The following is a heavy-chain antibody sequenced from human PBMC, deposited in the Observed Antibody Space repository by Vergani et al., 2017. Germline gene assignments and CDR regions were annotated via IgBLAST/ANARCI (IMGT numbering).Heavy chain of an antibody. D-gene: IGHD6-13*01. CDR1: GFTFSSYW. V-gene: IGHV3-7*01. J-gene: IGHJ4*02. Sequence: EVQLVESGGGLVQPGGSLRLSCAASGFTFSSYWMSWVRQATGKGLEWVANIKQDGSEKYYVDSVKGRFTISRDNAKNSLYLQMNSLIAEDTDVYYCARDSAAAGPDFDYWGQGTLVTVSS. CDR2: IKQDGSEK. CDR3: ARDSAAAGPDFDY.